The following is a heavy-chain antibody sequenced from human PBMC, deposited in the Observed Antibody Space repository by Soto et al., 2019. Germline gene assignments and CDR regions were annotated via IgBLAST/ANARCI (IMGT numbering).Heavy chain of an antibody. CDR2: IWYDGSNK. V-gene: IGHV3-33*01. CDR3: ARDNTASRAFDI. CDR1: GFTFSSYG. Sequence: QVQLVESGGGVVQPGRSLRLSCAASGFTFSSYGMHWVRQAPGKGLEWVAVIWYDGSNKYYADSVKGRFTISRDNSKNTLYLQMKSLRAEDTAVYYCARDNTASRAFDIWGQGTLVTVSS. J-gene: IGHJ3*02. D-gene: IGHD5-18*01.